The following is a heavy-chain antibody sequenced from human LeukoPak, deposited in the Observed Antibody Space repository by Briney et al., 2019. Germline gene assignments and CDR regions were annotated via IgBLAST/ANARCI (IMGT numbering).Heavy chain of an antibody. CDR3: TTEFFYDYVWGSYRFDY. CDR2: IKSKTDGGTI. V-gene: IGHV3-15*01. D-gene: IGHD3-16*02. J-gene: IGHJ4*02. CDR1: GFTFINVW. Sequence: GGSLRLSCAASGFTFINVWMSWVRQAPGKGREWVGRIKSKTDGGTIDYAAPVKGRFSISTDDSKNTLYLQMNRLKTEDTAVYYCTTEFFYDYVWGSYRFDYWGQGTLVTVSS.